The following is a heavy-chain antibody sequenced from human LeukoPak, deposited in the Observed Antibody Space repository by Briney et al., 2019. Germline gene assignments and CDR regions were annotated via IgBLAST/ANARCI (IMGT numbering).Heavy chain of an antibody. CDR1: GFTFSSYE. CDR3: ARDAIRQQLGFGAFDI. J-gene: IGHJ3*02. CDR2: ISSSGSTI. D-gene: IGHD6-13*01. V-gene: IGHV3-48*03. Sequence: GGSLRLSCAASGFTFSSYEMNCVRQAPGKGLEWVSYISSSGSTIYYADSVKGRFTISRDNAKNSLYLQMNSLRAEDTAVYYCARDAIRQQLGFGAFDIWGQGTMVTVSS.